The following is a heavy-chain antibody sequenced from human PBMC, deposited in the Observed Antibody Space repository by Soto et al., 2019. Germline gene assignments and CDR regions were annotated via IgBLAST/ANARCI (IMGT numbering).Heavy chain of an antibody. CDR3: ARSRRIAYYYGSGSYSHPYYYGMDV. CDR1: GFTFSSYG. V-gene: IGHV3-33*01. D-gene: IGHD3-10*01. J-gene: IGHJ6*02. CDR2: IWYDGSNK. Sequence: PGGSLRLSCAASGFTFSSYGMHWVRQAPGKGLEWVAVIWYDGSNKYYADSVKGRFTISRDNSKNTLYLQMNSLRAEDTAVYYCARSRRIAYYYGSGSYSHPYYYGMDVWGQGTTVTVSS.